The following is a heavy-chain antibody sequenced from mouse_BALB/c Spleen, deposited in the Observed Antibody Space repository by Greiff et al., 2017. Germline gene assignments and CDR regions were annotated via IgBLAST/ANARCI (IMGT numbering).Heavy chain of an antibody. D-gene: IGHD3-2*01. V-gene: IGHV1-11*01. CDR3: GRGDSSGYGAMDY. CDR2: IYPGSGET. J-gene: IGHJ4*01. CDR1: GYTFTDHI. Sequence: SGAEPASPGASVTLSCNASGYTFTDHILNRVKKRPGQGPEWVGRIYPGSGETNYNQKFMGKATFSVDRSSSTVYMVLKGLTSEDPAVYDCGRGDSSGYGAMDYWGQGTSVTVSS.